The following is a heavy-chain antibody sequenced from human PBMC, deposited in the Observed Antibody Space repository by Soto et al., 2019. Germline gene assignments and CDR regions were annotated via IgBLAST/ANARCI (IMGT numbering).Heavy chain of an antibody. Sequence: ASVKVSCKASGYTFTSYGISWVRQAPGQGLEWMGWISAYNGNTNYAQKLLGRVTMTTDTSTSTAYMELRSLRSDDTAVYYCGREAYSSSWYINNWFDPWGQGTLVTVSS. CDR1: GYTFTSYG. D-gene: IGHD6-13*01. J-gene: IGHJ5*02. CDR3: GREAYSSSWYINNWFDP. CDR2: ISAYNGNT. V-gene: IGHV1-18*01.